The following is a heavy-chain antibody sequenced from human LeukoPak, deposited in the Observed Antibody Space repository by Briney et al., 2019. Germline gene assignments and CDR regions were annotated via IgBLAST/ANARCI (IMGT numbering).Heavy chain of an antibody. CDR3: SRAGVGELMDY. CDR1: GGSIRSYY. J-gene: IGHJ4*02. V-gene: IGHV4-59*01. D-gene: IGHD3-10*01. CDR2: IYYSGST. Sequence: SETLSLTCTVSGGSIRSYYWSWIRQPPGKGLEWIGYIYYSGSTNYNPSLKSRVTISVDTSKNQFSLKLSSVTAADTAVYYCSRAGVGELMDYWGQGTLVTVSS.